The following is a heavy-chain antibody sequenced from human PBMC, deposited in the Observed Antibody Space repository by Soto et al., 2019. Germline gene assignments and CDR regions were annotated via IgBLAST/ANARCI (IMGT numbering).Heavy chain of an antibody. D-gene: IGHD3-22*01. CDR2: ISWNSGGI. CDR3: AKDIGIVVSDYYYGMDV. CDR1: GFTFDDYA. V-gene: IGHV3-9*01. Sequence: EVQLVESGGGLVQPGRSLRLSCAASGFTFDDYAMHWVRQAPGKGLEWVSGISWNSGGIGYADSVKGRFTISRDNAKNPLYLQMNSLRAEDTALYYCAKDIGIVVSDYYYGMDVWGQGTTVTVSS. J-gene: IGHJ6*02.